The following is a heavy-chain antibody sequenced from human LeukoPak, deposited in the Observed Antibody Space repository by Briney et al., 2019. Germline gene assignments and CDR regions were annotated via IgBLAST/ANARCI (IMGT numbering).Heavy chain of an antibody. CDR3: ARVVGCSSTSCQWIWFDP. CDR1: GGSISSYY. Sequence: SETLSLTCTVSGGSISSYYWSWIRQPAGKGLEWIGRIYTSGSTNYNPSLKSRVTMSVDTSKNQFSLKLSSVTAADTAVYYCARVVGCSSTSCQWIWFDPWGQGTLVTVSS. CDR2: IYTSGST. D-gene: IGHD2-2*01. J-gene: IGHJ5*02. V-gene: IGHV4-4*07.